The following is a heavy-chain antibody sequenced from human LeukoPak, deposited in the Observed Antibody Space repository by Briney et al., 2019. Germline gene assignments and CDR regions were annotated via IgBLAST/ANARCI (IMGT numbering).Heavy chain of an antibody. J-gene: IGHJ4*02. CDR3: ARVMGPDIVVVPAAWAYYFDY. D-gene: IGHD2-2*01. CDR1: GYSISSGYY. CDR2: IYHSGST. Sequence: PSETLSLTCTVSGYSISSGYYWGWIRQPPGKGLEWIGSIYHSGSTCYNPSLKSRVTISVDTSKNQFSLKLSSVTAADTAVYYCARVMGPDIVVVPAAWAYYFDYWGQGTLVTVSS. V-gene: IGHV4-38-2*02.